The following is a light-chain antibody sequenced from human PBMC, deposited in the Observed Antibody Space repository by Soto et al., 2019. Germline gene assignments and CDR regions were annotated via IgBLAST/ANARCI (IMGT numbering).Light chain of an antibody. CDR1: QTIRSW. Sequence: DIQMTQSPSTLSTSVGDRVTITCRASQTIRSWLAWYQQKPGKAPKLLIYKASSLESGVPSRFSGSGSETEFTLTISSLQPDDFATYYCQQYYRFPYTFGQGTKLETK. CDR2: KAS. CDR3: QQYYRFPYT. J-gene: IGKJ2*01. V-gene: IGKV1-5*03.